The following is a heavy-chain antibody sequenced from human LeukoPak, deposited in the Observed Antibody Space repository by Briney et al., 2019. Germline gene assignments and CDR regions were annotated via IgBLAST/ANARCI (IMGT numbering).Heavy chain of an antibody. J-gene: IGHJ4*02. D-gene: IGHD3-22*01. CDR1: GGSISSSSHY. CDR3: ARLTYYYDSSGFDY. Sequence: SETLSLTCTVSGGSISSSSHYWGWIRQPPGKGLEWIGSIYYSGSTNYNPSLKSRVTISVDTSKNQFSLKLSSVTAADTAVYYCARLTYYYDSSGFDYWGEGTLATVSS. CDR2: IYYSGST. V-gene: IGHV4-39*07.